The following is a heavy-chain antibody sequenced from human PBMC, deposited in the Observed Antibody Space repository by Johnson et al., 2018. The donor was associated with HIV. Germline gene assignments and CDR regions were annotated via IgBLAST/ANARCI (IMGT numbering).Heavy chain of an antibody. CDR3: ARERIGYSSSGDAFDL. CDR1: GFTFSSYW. J-gene: IGHJ3*01. V-gene: IGHV3-74*03. D-gene: IGHD2-2*01. Sequence: VQLEESGGGLVQPGGSLRLSCVGSGFTFSSYWMHWVRQAPGKCLVWVSRINNDGGSTTYADSVKGRFTISRDNAKNTLYLQMNSLRAEDTAVYYWARERIGYSSSGDAFDLWGQETVVTVAS. CDR2: INNDGGST.